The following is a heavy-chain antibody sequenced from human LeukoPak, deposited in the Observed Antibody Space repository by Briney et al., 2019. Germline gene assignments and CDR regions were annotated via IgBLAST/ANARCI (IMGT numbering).Heavy chain of an antibody. CDR2: ISGSGGST. D-gene: IGHD3-10*01. V-gene: IGHV3-23*01. CDR1: GFTFSSYA. CDR3: AKERVSGGSRSYYHEGVDY. J-gene: IGHJ4*02. Sequence: PGGSLRLSCAASGFTFSSYAMSWVRQAPGKGLEWVSAISGSGGSTYYADSVKGRFTISRDNSKNTLYLQMNSLRAEDTAVYYCAKERVSGGSRSYYHEGVDYWGQGTLVTVSS.